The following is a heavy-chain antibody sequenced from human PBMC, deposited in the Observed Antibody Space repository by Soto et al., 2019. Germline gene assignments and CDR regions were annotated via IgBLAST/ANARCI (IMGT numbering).Heavy chain of an antibody. CDR2: ISWDGGST. Sequence: GGSLRLSCAASGFTFDDYTMHWVRQAPGKGLEWVSLISWDGGSTYYADSVKGRFTISRDNSKNSLYLQMNSLRTEDTALYYCAKDRHDSSGYNIAHEFDYWGQGTLVTVSS. CDR3: AKDRHDSSGYNIAHEFDY. CDR1: GFTFDDYT. V-gene: IGHV3-43*01. J-gene: IGHJ4*02. D-gene: IGHD3-22*01.